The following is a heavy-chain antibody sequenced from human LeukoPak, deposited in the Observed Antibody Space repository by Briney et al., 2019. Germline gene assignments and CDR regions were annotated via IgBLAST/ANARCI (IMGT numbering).Heavy chain of an antibody. J-gene: IGHJ4*02. CDR1: GFTFSTYA. CDR3: ARARVRGVSLFAY. V-gene: IGHV3-30*01. Sequence: GRSLRLSCEASGFTFSTYAMHWVRQAPGKGREGVSEISYDGSNEYYADSVKGRFTISRGKSKNPLYLQMNSLTAEDSAVYYCARARVRGVSLFAYWGQGTLVTVSS. CDR2: ISYDGSNE. D-gene: IGHD2-21*01.